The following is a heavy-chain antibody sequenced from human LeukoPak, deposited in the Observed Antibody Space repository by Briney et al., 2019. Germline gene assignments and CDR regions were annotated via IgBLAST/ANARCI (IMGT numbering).Heavy chain of an antibody. D-gene: IGHD6-19*01. CDR2: ISGSGGST. J-gene: IGHJ4*02. V-gene: IGHV3-23*01. Sequence: GGSLRLSGAASGFTFSSYAMSWVRQAPGKGLEWVSAISGSGGSTYYADSVKGRFTISRDNSKNTLYLQMNSLRAEDTAVYYCAKDVVGGGWYLRQTDYWGQGTLVTVSS. CDR3: AKDVVGGGWYLRQTDY. CDR1: GFTFSSYA.